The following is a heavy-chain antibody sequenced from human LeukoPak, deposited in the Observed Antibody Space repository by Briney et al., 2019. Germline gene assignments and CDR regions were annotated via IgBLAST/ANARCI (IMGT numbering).Heavy chain of an antibody. CDR3: ARVRWELLQYYFDY. CDR1: GGSFSGYY. V-gene: IGHV4-34*01. D-gene: IGHD1-26*01. Sequence: SETLSLTCAVYGGSFSGYYWSWLRQPPGKGPEWIGEINHSGSTNYNPSLKSRVTISVDTSKNQFSLKLSSVTAADTAVYYCARVRWELLQYYFDYWGQGTLVTVSS. J-gene: IGHJ4*02. CDR2: INHSGST.